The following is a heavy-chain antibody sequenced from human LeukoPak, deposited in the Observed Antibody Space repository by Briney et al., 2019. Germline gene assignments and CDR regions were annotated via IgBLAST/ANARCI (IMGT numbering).Heavy chain of an antibody. D-gene: IGHD4-11*01. V-gene: IGHV4-38-2*01. CDR3: ARGVSLQSWFDP. J-gene: IGHJ5*02. CDR1: GYSITSGYY. CDR2: IYHSGST. Sequence: PSETLSLTCAVSGYSITSGYYWGWIRQPPGKGLEWIGSIYHSGSTYYNPSLKSRVTISVDTSKNQFSLKLSSVTAADTAVYYCARGVSLQSWFDPWGQGTLVTVSS.